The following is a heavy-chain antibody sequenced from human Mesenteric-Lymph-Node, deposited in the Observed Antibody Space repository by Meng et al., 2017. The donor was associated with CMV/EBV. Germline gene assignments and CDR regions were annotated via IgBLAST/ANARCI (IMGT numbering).Heavy chain of an antibody. CDR1: GGSFSGYY. V-gene: IGHV4-34*01. J-gene: IGHJ6*02. CDR2: INHSGST. D-gene: IGHD2-2*01. CDR3: ARVPAANYYYYGMDV. Sequence: SETLSLTCAVYGGSFSGYYWSWIRQPPGKGLEWIGEINHSGSTYYNPSLKSRVTISVDTSKNQFSLKLSSVTAADTAVYYCARVPAANYYYYGMDVWGQGTTVTVSS.